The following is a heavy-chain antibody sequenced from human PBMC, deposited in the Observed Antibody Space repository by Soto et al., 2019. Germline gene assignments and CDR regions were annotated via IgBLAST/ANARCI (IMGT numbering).Heavy chain of an antibody. V-gene: IGHV3-23*01. Sequence: GALRLSCAASGFTFTSYAMSWVRLTPGKGLEWVSAISGSGSNTFYADSVRGRFTISRDNSKNTVFLQMNNLRAEDTAVYFCARDRATFDYWGQGTRVTVSS. J-gene: IGHJ4*02. CDR1: GFTFTSYA. CDR3: ARDRATFDY. CDR2: ISGSGSNT. D-gene: IGHD1-26*01.